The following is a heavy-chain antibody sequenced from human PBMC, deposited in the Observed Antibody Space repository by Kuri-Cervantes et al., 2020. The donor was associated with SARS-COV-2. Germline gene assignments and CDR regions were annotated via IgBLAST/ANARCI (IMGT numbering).Heavy chain of an antibody. V-gene: IGHV3-13*01. Sequence: GESLKISCAACGFTFSSYDMHWVRQATGKGLEWVSAIGTAGDTYYPGSVKGRFTISRDNAKNSLYLQMNSLRAEDTAVYYCARLHTDIVVVPAAIRSHYYYYYMDVWGKGTTVTVSS. CDR2: IGTAGDT. CDR3: ARLHTDIVVVPAAIRSHYYYYYMDV. D-gene: IGHD2-2*02. CDR1: GFTFSSYD. J-gene: IGHJ6*03.